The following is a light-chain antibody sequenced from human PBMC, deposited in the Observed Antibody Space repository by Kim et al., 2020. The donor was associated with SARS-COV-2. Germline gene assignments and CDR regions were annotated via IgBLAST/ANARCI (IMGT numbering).Light chain of an antibody. CDR3: QQYDTYWT. V-gene: IGKV1-5*03. Sequence: DIEMTQSPSTLSTSVGDRVTICCRASQSISSWLAWYQQKPGNAPKLLIYKASTLASGVPPRFSGSGSGTEFTLTISSLQSDDSATYYCQQYDTYWTFGEGTKVDIK. J-gene: IGKJ1*01. CDR1: QSISSW. CDR2: KAS.